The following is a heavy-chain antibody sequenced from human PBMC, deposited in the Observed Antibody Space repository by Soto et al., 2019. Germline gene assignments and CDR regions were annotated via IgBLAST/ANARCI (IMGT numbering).Heavy chain of an antibody. V-gene: IGHV3-48*03. J-gene: IGHJ4*02. CDR1: VFTFSSYE. Sequence: WGSLRLSCAASVFTFSSYEMNWVRQAPGKGLEWVSYISSSGSIKYYADSVKGRFTISRDNAKNSLYLQMNSLRAEDTAVYYWARNHGRGGGPYFDYWGQGTLVTVSS. D-gene: IGHD3-16*01. CDR3: ARNHGRGGGPYFDY. CDR2: ISSSGSIK.